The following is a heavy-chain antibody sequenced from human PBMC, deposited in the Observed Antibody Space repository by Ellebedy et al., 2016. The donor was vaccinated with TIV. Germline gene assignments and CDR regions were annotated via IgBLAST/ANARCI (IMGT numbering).Heavy chain of an antibody. Sequence: ASVKVSCKASGYTFTSYGISWVRQAPGQGLEWTGWINPNSGGTNYAQKFQGWVTMTRDTSISTAYMELSRLRSDDTALYYCARGMRQGLWWPYFDYWGQGTPVTVSS. CDR2: INPNSGGT. J-gene: IGHJ4*02. D-gene: IGHD2-21*01. CDR3: ARGMRQGLWWPYFDY. V-gene: IGHV1-2*04. CDR1: GYTFTSYG.